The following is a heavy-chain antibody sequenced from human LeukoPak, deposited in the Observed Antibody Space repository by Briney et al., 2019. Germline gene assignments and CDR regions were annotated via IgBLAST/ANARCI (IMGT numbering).Heavy chain of an antibody. J-gene: IGHJ4*02. CDR3: AKQRWKIAVAWGLDY. D-gene: IGHD6-19*01. Sequence: PGGSLRLSCAASGFTFSSYWMSWVRQAPGKGLEWVANINQDGSEKYYVDSVKGRFIISRDNAKTSLYLQMNSLRAEDTAVYYCAKQRWKIAVAWGLDYWGQGTLVTVSS. CDR1: GFTFSSYW. CDR2: INQDGSEK. V-gene: IGHV3-7*01.